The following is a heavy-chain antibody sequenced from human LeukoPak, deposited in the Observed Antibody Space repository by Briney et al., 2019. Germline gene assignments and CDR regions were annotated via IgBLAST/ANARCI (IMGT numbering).Heavy chain of an antibody. V-gene: IGHV4-34*01. CDR2: INHSGST. Sequence: SETLSLTCAVYGGSFSGYYWSWIRQPPGKGLEWIGEINHSGSTNYNPSLKSRVTISVGTSKNQFSLKLSSVTAADTAVYYCARGYCSSTSCSYFDYWGQGTLVTVSS. CDR1: GGSFSGYY. CDR3: ARGYCSSTSCSYFDY. J-gene: IGHJ4*02. D-gene: IGHD2-2*01.